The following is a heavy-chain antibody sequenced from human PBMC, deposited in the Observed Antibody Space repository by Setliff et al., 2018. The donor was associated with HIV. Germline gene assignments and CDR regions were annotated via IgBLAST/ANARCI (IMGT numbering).Heavy chain of an antibody. CDR1: DGSSDSHH. J-gene: IGHJ4*02. V-gene: IGHV4-59*11. CDR2: IHFTGTT. D-gene: IGHD2-15*01. Sequence: SETLSLTCTVSDGSSDSHHWSWIRQPPGKGLEWIGYIHFTGTTNYNPSLKSRVTLSLDTSKNQFSLELTSVTAADTAVYYCARENGYCSGGACKFMFDYWGQGTLVTVSS. CDR3: ARENGYCSGGACKFMFDY.